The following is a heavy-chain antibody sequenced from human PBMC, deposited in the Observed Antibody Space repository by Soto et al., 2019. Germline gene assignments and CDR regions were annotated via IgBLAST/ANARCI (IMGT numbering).Heavy chain of an antibody. V-gene: IGHV4-39*01. Sequence: PSETRSLTCSVSGDSIRSSSYYWDWIRQSPRKGLEWVGSVYYSGTTYYNPSLKSRVSISIDTSKNQFSLKLSSVTAADTAVYYCARAAGYYGSGSYYWFDPWGQGTLVTVSS. CDR2: VYYSGTT. D-gene: IGHD3-10*01. CDR3: ARAAGYYGSGSYYWFDP. J-gene: IGHJ5*02. CDR1: GDSIRSSSYY.